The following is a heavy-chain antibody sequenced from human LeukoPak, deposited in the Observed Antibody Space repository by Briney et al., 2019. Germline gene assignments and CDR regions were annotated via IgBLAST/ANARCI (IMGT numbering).Heavy chain of an antibody. D-gene: IGHD3-9*01. CDR2: ISSSSSTI. CDR3: ARTVGLFDIFDY. Sequence: GGSLRLFCAASGFTFSSYSMNWLRQAPGKGLECVSYISSSSSTIYYADSVKGRFTISRDNAKNSLYLQMNSLRAEDTAVYYCARTVGLFDIFDYWGQGTLVTVSS. V-gene: IGHV3-48*04. CDR1: GFTFSSYS. J-gene: IGHJ4*02.